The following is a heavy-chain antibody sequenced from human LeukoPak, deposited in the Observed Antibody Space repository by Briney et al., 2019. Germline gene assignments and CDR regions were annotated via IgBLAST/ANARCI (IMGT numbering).Heavy chain of an antibody. J-gene: IGHJ3*02. CDR2: ISAYNGNT. Sequence: ASVKVSCKASGYTFTSYGISWVRQAPGQGLEWMGWISAYNGNTNYAQKLQGRVTMTTDTSTSTAYMELRSLRSDDTAVYYCARSTYYDFWSGYYGGPDAFDIWGQGTMVTVSS. CDR3: ARSTYYDFWSGYYGGPDAFDI. D-gene: IGHD3-3*01. V-gene: IGHV1-18*01. CDR1: GYTFTSYG.